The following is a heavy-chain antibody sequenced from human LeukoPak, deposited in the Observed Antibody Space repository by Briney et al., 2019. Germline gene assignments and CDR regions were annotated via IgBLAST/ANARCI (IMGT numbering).Heavy chain of an antibody. CDR2: ISYDGGNK. Sequence: GGSLRLSCAASGFIFSSYAMHWARQAPGKGLEWVAVISYDGGNKYYADSVKGRFTISRDNSKNTLYLQMNSLRAEDTAVYYCARDEMVIMYYFDYWGQGTLVTVSS. J-gene: IGHJ4*02. D-gene: IGHD3-3*01. V-gene: IGHV3-30*04. CDR3: ARDEMVIMYYFDY. CDR1: GFIFSSYA.